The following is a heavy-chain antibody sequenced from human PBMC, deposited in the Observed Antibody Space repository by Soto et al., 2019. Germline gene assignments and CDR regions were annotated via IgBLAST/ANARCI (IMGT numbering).Heavy chain of an antibody. Sequence: QVPLVQSGAEVKKPGSSVTVSCKASGGTFSSYAIHWVRQAPGQGLEWMGGIIPMYGPAKYAQRFQGRVTITADESTTTVYMELTSLTSQDTADYYCARVTSMVRGVIDNWFDPCGHGTLVTVSS. V-gene: IGHV1-69*01. CDR3: ARVTSMVRGVIDNWFDP. J-gene: IGHJ5*02. D-gene: IGHD3-10*01. CDR1: GGTFSSYA. CDR2: IIPMYGPA.